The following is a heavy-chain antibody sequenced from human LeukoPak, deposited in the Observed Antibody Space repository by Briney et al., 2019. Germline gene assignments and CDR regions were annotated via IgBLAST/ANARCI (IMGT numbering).Heavy chain of an antibody. J-gene: IGHJ4*02. D-gene: IGHD3-22*01. CDR2: ISWNSGSI. V-gene: IGHV3-9*01. Sequence: PGGSLRLSCAASGFTFDDYAMHWVRQAPGKGLEWVSGISWNSGSIGYADSVKGRFTISRDNAKNTLYLQMNSLRAEDTAVYYCARDPTTYYYDSSGYYFWGQGTLVTVSS. CDR3: ARDPTTYYYDSSGYYF. CDR1: GFTFDDYA.